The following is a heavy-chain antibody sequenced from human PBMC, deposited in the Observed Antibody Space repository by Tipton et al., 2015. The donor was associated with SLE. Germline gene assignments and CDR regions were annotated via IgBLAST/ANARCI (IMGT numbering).Heavy chain of an antibody. CDR2: IRYDGSEK. CDR3: AKDGMLEFSGSHHLDY. V-gene: IGHV3-30*02. CDR1: GFTFSSYG. J-gene: IGHJ4*02. Sequence: GSLRLSCAASGFTFSSYGMYWVRQAPGKGLEWVAFIRYDGSEKYYADSVKGRFTISRVNSRNMLHLQMNSLRAEDTAVYYCAKDGMLEFSGSHHLDYWGQGTLVTVPS. D-gene: IGHD1-26*01.